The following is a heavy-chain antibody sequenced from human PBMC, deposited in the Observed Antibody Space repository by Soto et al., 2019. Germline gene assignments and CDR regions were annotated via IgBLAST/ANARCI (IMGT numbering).Heavy chain of an antibody. V-gene: IGHV1-69*06. Sequence: QVQLVQSGAEVKKPGSSVKFSCKASGGTFGNSAISWVRQAPGQGLEWMGGIIPSFATGNSAPEFQGRLTITADKSTTTAYMELSSRRSEDTAVYYCAISYYGSGSYWFYGMDVWGQGTTVTVSS. CDR3: AISYYGSGSYWFYGMDV. CDR2: IIPSFATG. D-gene: IGHD3-10*01. CDR1: GGTFGNSA. J-gene: IGHJ6*02.